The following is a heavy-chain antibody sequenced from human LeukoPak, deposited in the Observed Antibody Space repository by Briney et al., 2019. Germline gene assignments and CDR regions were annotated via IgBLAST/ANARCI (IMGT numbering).Heavy chain of an antibody. D-gene: IGHD1-26*01. Sequence: GGSLRLSCAASGFTFSSYGMSWVRQAPGKGLEWVSAISGSGGSTYYADSVKGRFTISRDNSKNTLYLQMSSLRAEDTAVYFCAKDRIVGAHNWFDPWGQGTLVTVSS. CDR3: AKDRIVGAHNWFDP. V-gene: IGHV3-23*01. CDR1: GFTFSSYG. J-gene: IGHJ5*02. CDR2: ISGSGGST.